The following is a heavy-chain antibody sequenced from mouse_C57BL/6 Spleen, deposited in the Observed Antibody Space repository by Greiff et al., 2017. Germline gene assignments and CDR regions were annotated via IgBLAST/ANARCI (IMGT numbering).Heavy chain of an antibody. CDR2: IYWDDDK. V-gene: IGHV8-12*01. CDR3: GRSEGLRYAMDY. Sequence: QVTLKVSGPGILQSSQTLSLTCSFSGFSLSTSCMGVSWIRQPSGKGLEWLAHIYWDDDKRYTPSLKSRLAISKDTSRKQVFLKITSMDTADTATFYCGRSEGLRYAMDYWGQGTSVTVSS. CDR1: GFSLSTSCMG. J-gene: IGHJ4*01. D-gene: IGHD2-4*01.